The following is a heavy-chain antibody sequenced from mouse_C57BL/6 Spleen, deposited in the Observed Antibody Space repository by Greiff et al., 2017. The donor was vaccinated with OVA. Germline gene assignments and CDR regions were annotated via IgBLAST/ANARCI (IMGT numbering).Heavy chain of an antibody. CDR3: TEEDGYWY. V-gene: IGHV6-3*01. J-gene: IGHJ2*01. CDR1: GFTFSNYW. Sequence: EVKVEESGGGLVQPGGSMKLSCVASGFTFSNYWMNWVRQSPEKGLEWVAQIRLKSDNYATHYAESVKGRFTISRDDSKSSVYLQMNNLRAEDTGIDYCTEEDGYWYWGQGTTLTVSS. D-gene: IGHD2-3*01. CDR2: IRLKSDNYAT.